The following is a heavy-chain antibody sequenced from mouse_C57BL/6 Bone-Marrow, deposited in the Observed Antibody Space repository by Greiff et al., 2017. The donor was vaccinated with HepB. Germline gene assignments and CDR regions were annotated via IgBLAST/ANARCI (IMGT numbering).Heavy chain of an antibody. Sequence: QVQLQQSGAELARPGASVKLSCKASGYTFTSYGISWVKQRTGQGLEWIGEIYPRSGNTYYNEKFKGKATLTADKSSSTAYMELRSLTSEDSAVYFCARIGTYYSNYGYFDYWGQGTTLTVSS. CDR2: IYPRSGNT. V-gene: IGHV1-81*01. CDR3: ARIGTYYSNYGYFDY. J-gene: IGHJ2*01. D-gene: IGHD2-5*01. CDR1: GYTFTSYG.